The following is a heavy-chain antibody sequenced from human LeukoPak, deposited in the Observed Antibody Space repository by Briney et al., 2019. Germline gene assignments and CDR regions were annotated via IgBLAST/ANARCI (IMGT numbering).Heavy chain of an antibody. CDR2: INSDGSST. Sequence: GGSLRLSCAASGFTFSSYNMNWVRQAPGKGLEWVSRINSDGSSTSYADSVKGRFTISRDNSKNTLYLQMNSLRTEDTAVYYCAKMGFSIRWLGIDYWGQGTLGTVSS. J-gene: IGHJ4*02. CDR1: GFTFSSYN. CDR3: AKMGFSIRWLGIDY. V-gene: IGHV3-74*01. D-gene: IGHD6-13*01.